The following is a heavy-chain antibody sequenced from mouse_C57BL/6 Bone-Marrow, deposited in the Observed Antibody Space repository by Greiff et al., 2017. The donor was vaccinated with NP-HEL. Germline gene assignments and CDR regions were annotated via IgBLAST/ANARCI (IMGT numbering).Heavy chain of an antibody. J-gene: IGHJ2*01. CDR1: GYTFTSYW. D-gene: IGHD2-3*01. CDR3: ARWLLRFDY. CDR2: IDPSDSYT. V-gene: IGHV1-69*01. Sequence: VQLQQPGAELVMPGASVKLSCKASGYTFTSYWMHWVKQRPGQGLEWIGEIDPSDSYTNYNQKFKGKATLTVDTSSSTAYMQLSSLTSEDSAVYYCARWLLRFDYWGQGTTLTVSS.